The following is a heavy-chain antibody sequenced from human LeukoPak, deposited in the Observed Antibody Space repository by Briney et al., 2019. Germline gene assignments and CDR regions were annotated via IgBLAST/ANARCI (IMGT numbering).Heavy chain of an antibody. D-gene: IGHD6-13*01. CDR2: IYTSGST. CDR1: GGSISSYY. V-gene: IGHV4-4*07. J-gene: IGHJ3*02. CDR3: ARGGYSSSYSGGSHFCDI. Sequence: SETLSLTCTVSGGSISSYYWSWIRQPAGKGLEWIGRIYTSGSTNYNPSLKSRVTISVDTSKNQFSLKLSSVTAADTAVYYCARGGYSSSYSGGSHFCDIWGQGTMVTVSS.